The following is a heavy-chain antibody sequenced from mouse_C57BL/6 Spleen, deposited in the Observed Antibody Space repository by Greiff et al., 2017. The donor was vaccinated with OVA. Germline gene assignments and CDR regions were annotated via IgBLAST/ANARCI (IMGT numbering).Heavy chain of an antibody. Sequence: VQLQQPGAELVKPGASVKLSCKASGYTFPSYCMHWVQQRPGRGLEWIGRIDPNSGGTKYHENFKSKATLTVDNPSSTAYMQLSSLTSEDSAVYYCASGTAQARFMDYWGQGTSVTVSS. CDR3: ASGTAQARFMDY. CDR1: GYTFPSYC. D-gene: IGHD3-2*02. J-gene: IGHJ4*01. CDR2: IDPNSGGT. V-gene: IGHV1-72*01.